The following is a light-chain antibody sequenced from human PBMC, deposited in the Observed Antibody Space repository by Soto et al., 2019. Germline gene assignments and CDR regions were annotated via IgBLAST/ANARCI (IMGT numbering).Light chain of an antibody. CDR2: STS. V-gene: IGLV7-43*01. J-gene: IGLJ3*02. Sequence: VVTQEPSLTVSPGGTVTLTCASSTGAVTSGYYPNWFQQKAGQAPRVLIYSTSNKHSWTPARFSGSLLGGKAALTLSGVQPEDEAEYYCLLFYGDAWVFGGGTKVTVL. CDR3: LLFYGDAWV. CDR1: TGAVTSGYY.